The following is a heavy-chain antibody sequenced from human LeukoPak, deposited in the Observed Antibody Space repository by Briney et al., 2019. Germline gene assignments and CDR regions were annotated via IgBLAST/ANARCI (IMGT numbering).Heavy chain of an antibody. CDR3: ASQDY. Sequence: PGGSLRLSCAATGFTFSGFEMNWVRQAPGKGLEWVSYISSSGSAKYYADSVKGRFTISRDNTKSSLYLQMNSLRGEDTAVYYCASQDYWGQGTLVTLSS. J-gene: IGHJ4*02. V-gene: IGHV3-48*03. CDR1: GFTFSGFE. CDR2: ISSSGSAK.